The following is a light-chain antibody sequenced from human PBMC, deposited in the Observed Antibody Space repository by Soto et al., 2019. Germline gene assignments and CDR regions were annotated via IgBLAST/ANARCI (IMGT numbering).Light chain of an antibody. V-gene: IGLV2-14*03. CDR1: SSDVGGYNF. CDR3: TSYTSSGTRV. CDR2: DVS. Sequence: QSALTQPASVSGSPGQSITISCTGTSSDVGGYNFVSWYQQHPGKAPKLMIHDVSNRTSGVSNRFSGSKSGNTASLTISGLQAEDEADYYCTSYTSSGTRVFGGGTKLTVL. J-gene: IGLJ3*02.